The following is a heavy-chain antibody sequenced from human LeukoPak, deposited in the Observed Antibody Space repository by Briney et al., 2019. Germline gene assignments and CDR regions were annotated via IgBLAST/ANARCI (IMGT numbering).Heavy chain of an antibody. Sequence: ASVKVSCKASGYTFTSYAMHWVRQAPGQRLEWMGWINAGNGNTKYSQKFQGRVTITRDTSASTAYMELSSLRSEDTAVYYCAREGGPEDAFDIWGQGTMVTVSS. J-gene: IGHJ3*02. V-gene: IGHV1-3*01. CDR3: AREGGPEDAFDI. CDR1: GYTFTSYA. CDR2: INAGNGNT.